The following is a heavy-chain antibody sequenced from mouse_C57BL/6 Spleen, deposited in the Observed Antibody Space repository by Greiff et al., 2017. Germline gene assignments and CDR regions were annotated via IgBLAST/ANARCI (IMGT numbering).Heavy chain of an antibody. Sequence: QVQLQQSGAELARPGASVKLSCKASGYTFTSYGISWVKQRTGQGLEWIGEIYPRSGNTYYNEKFKGKATLTADKSSSTAYMELRSLTSEDSAGDFCARNYNGAMDDWGQGTPVTVSS. V-gene: IGHV1-81*01. CDR3: ARNYNGAMDD. CDR1: GYTFTSYG. D-gene: IGHD1-3*01. J-gene: IGHJ4*01. CDR2: IYPRSGNT.